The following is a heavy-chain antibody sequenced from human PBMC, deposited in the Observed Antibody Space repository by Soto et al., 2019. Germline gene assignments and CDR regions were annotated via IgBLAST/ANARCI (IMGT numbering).Heavy chain of an antibody. V-gene: IGHV3-30-3*01. J-gene: IGHJ4*02. CDR3: ARDPPDGYCSGGSCYSYQYYFDY. CDR1: GFTFRSYA. Sequence: PGGSQRLSCAASGFTFRSYAMHWVRQAPGKGLEWVAVISYDGSNKYYADSVKGRFTISRDNSKNTLYLQMNSLRAEDTAVYYCARDPPDGYCSGGSCYSYQYYFDYWGQGTLVTVSS. CDR2: ISYDGSNK. D-gene: IGHD2-15*01.